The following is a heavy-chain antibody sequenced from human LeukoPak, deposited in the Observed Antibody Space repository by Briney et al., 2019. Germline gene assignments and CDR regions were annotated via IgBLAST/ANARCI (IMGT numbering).Heavy chain of an antibody. CDR2: INPNSGGT. CDR1: GYTFTGYY. J-gene: IGHJ6*03. V-gene: IGHV1-2*02. CDR3: AREVPRITIFGVVSYYYYMDV. D-gene: IGHD3-3*01. Sequence: GASVKDSCKASGYTFTGYYMHWVRQAPGQGLEWMGWINPNSGGTNYAQKFQGRVTMTRDTSISTAYMELSRLRSDDTAVYYCAREVPRITIFGVVSYYYYMDVWGKGTTVTVSS.